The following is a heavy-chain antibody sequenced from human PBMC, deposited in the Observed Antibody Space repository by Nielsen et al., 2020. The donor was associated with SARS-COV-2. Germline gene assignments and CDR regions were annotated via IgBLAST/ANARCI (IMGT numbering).Heavy chain of an antibody. CDR2: ISAYNGNT. D-gene: IGHD6-19*01. V-gene: IGHV1-18*01. Sequence: ASAKVSCKASGYTFTSYAMHWVRQAPGQRLEWMGWISAYNGNTNYAQKLQGRVTMTTDTSTSTAYMELRSLRSDDTAVYYCARWFQIRSGWYPEGSWFDPWGQGTLVTVSS. CDR1: GYTFTSYA. CDR3: ARWFQIRSGWYPEGSWFDP. J-gene: IGHJ5*02.